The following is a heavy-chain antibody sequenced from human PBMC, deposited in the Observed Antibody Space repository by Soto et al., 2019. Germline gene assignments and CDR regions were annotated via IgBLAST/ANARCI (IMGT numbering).Heavy chain of an antibody. D-gene: IGHD3-10*01. CDR3: AKVIGGSESYWGGSHYYYALDV. CDR1: GMTFSNHW. Sequence: GGSLRLSCTASGMTFSNHWMTWVRQAPGKGPEWVANIKEDGSEKYYVDSVRGRFTVSRDNAKNSLFLQMMSLRAEDTAVYYCAKVIGGSESYWGGSHYYYALDVWGQGTTVTVSS. CDR2: IKEDGSEK. J-gene: IGHJ6*02. V-gene: IGHV3-7*03.